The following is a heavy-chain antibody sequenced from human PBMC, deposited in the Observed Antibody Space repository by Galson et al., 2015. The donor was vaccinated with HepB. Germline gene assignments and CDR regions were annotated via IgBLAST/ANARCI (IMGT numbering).Heavy chain of an antibody. V-gene: IGHV3-21*01. CDR3: ARDQGQYSGYDFNWFDP. Sequence: SLRLSCAASGFTFSSYSMNWVRQAPGKGLEWVSSISSSSSYIYYADSVKGRFTISRDNAKNSLYLQMNSLRAEDKAVYYCARDQGQYSGYDFNWFDPWGQGTLVTVSS. CDR2: ISSSSSYI. D-gene: IGHD5-12*01. CDR1: GFTFSSYS. J-gene: IGHJ5*02.